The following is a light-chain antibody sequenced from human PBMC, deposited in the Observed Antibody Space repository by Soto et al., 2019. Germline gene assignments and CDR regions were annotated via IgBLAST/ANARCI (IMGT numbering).Light chain of an antibody. CDR2: GAS. V-gene: IGKV3-15*01. CDR1: QSVASN. J-gene: IGKJ4*01. Sequence: DIVMTQSPATLSVSPGERATLSCRASQSVASNLAWYPQRPGQAPRLLIYGASTRATGVPVRFSGSGSGTEFTLTISSLQSEDFAVYYCHHYNNWPHTFGGGTKVEIK. CDR3: HHYNNWPHT.